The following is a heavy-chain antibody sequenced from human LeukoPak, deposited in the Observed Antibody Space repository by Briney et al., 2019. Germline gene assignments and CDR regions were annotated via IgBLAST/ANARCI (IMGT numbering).Heavy chain of an antibody. CDR2: ISGSGGST. D-gene: IGHD1-14*01. V-gene: IGHV3-23*01. Sequence: PGGSLRLSCAASGFTFSSYAMSWVRQAPGKGLEWVSAISGSGGSTYYADSVKGRFTISRDNSKNTLYLQMNSLRAEDTAVYYCARDRPDPNYYYGMDVWGQGTTVTVSS. J-gene: IGHJ6*02. CDR3: ARDRPDPNYYYGMDV. CDR1: GFTFSSYA.